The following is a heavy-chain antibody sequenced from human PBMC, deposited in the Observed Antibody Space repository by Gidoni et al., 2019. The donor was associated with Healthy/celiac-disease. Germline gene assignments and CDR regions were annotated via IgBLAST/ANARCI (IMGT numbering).Heavy chain of an antibody. J-gene: IGHJ4*02. Sequence: QVQLVQSGAEVKKPGASVKVSCKASGYTFTSYGIRWVRQAPGQGLEWMGWISAYNGNTNYAQKLQGRVTMTTDTSTSTAYMELRSLRSDDTAVYYCAREALSVLRYFDWSPERYFDYWGQGTLVTVSS. CDR2: ISAYNGNT. V-gene: IGHV1-18*04. CDR1: GYTFTSYG. CDR3: AREALSVLRYFDWSPERYFDY. D-gene: IGHD3-9*01.